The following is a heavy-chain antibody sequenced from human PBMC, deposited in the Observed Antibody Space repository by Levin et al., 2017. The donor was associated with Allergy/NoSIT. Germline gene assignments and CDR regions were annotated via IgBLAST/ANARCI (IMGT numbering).Heavy chain of an antibody. Sequence: NPSETLSLTCAVYGGSFSGYYWSWIRQPPGKGLEWIGEINHSGSTNYNPSLKSRVTISVDTSKNQFSLKLSSVTAADTAVYYCARGGWPARGRGWNFGYWGQGTLVTVSS. CDR1: GGSFSGYY. V-gene: IGHV4-34*01. CDR3: ARGGWPARGRGWNFGY. CDR2: INHSGST. D-gene: IGHD6-19*01. J-gene: IGHJ4*02.